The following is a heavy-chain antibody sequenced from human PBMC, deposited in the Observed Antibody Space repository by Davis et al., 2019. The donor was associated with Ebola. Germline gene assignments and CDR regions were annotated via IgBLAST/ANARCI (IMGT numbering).Heavy chain of an antibody. Sequence: ASVKVSCKASGYTFTNYYMHWVRQAPGQGLEWMGAIDPGNGGTTYPQKFQGRVTMTRDTSTNAFYMELSSLTPEDTAVYSCAREGGPGSTWYFDYWGQGTLVTVSS. J-gene: IGHJ4*02. D-gene: IGHD6-13*01. CDR3: AREGGPGSTWYFDY. V-gene: IGHV1-46*01. CDR1: GYTFTNYY. CDR2: IDPGNGGT.